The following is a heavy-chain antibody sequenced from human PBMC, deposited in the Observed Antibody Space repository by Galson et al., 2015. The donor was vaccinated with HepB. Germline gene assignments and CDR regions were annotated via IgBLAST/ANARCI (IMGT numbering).Heavy chain of an antibody. Sequence: ETLSLTCAVSGGSISSSNWWGWVRQPPGKGLEWIGEIYHSGSTNYNPSLKSRVTISVDKSKNQFSLKLSSVTAADTAVYYCARARPYYYDSSGYYFFDYWGQGTLVTVSS. CDR2: IYHSGST. J-gene: IGHJ4*02. D-gene: IGHD3-22*01. CDR3: ARARPYYYDSSGYYFFDY. CDR1: GGSISSSNW. V-gene: IGHV4-4*02.